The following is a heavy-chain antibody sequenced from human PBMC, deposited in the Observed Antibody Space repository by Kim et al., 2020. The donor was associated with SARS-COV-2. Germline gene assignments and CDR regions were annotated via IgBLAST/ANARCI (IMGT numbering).Heavy chain of an antibody. V-gene: IGHV4-61*01. CDR2: IYYSGST. CDR1: GGSVSSGSYY. Sequence: SETLSLTCTVSGGSVSSGSYYWSWIRQPPGKGLEWIGYIYYSGSTNYNPSLKSRVTISVDTSKNQFSLKLSSVTAADTAVYYCARGTGYSSPFDYWGQGTLVTVSS. J-gene: IGHJ4*02. CDR3: ARGTGYSSPFDY. D-gene: IGHD5-18*01.